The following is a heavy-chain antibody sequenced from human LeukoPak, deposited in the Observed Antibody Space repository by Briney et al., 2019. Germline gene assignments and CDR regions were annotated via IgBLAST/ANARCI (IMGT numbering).Heavy chain of an antibody. Sequence: GGSLRLSCAASGFTFSSYWMSWVRQAPGKGLEWVSYISSSGSTIYYADSVKGRFTTSRDNAKNPLYLQMNSLRAEDTAVYYCASLAYCGGDCYEYFQHWGQGTLVTVSS. CDR2: ISSSGSTI. CDR1: GFTFSSYW. CDR3: ASLAYCGGDCYEYFQH. J-gene: IGHJ1*01. D-gene: IGHD2-21*02. V-gene: IGHV3-48*04.